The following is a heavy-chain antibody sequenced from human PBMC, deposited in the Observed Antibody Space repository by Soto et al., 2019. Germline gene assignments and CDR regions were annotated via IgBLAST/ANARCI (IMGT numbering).Heavy chain of an antibody. Sequence: QVQLVQSGAEVKKPGSSVKVSCKASGGTFSSYSINWVRQAPGQGLEWMGEIIPIFGTANYAQKFQGRVTIPADESTSTAYMELSSLRSEDTAVYYCARDGGRHSGWIDYWGQGTLVTVSS. V-gene: IGHV1-69*01. D-gene: IGHD1-26*01. CDR1: GGTFSSYS. J-gene: IGHJ4*02. CDR3: ARDGGRHSGWIDY. CDR2: IIPIFGTA.